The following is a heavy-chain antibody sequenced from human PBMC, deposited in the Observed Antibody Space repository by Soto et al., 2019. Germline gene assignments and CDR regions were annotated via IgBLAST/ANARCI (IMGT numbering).Heavy chain of an antibody. CDR1: GXTFGSYA. CDR2: INDNGDLR. D-gene: IGHD2-21*02. J-gene: IGHJ4*02. V-gene: IGHV3-23*01. CDR3: AKAFGDWYPFEK. Sequence: GSLRLSCVASGXTFGSYAMSWVRLAPGKGLEWVSTINDNGDLRYYADSVRGRFTISRDNSKNTLYLQLNNLRAEDTARYHCAKAFGDWYPFEKWGLGALVTVSS.